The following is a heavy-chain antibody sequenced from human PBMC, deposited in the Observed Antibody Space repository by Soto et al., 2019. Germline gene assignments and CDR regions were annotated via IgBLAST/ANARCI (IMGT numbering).Heavy chain of an antibody. D-gene: IGHD2-2*01. CDR3: ARDPFEMPRTYYYGMDF. CDR2: ISSSSSYI. J-gene: IGHJ6*02. Sequence: GGSLRLSCAASGFTFSSYSMNWVRQAPGKGLEWVSSISSSSSYIYYADSVKGRFTISRDNAKNSLYLQMNSLRAEDTAVYYCARDPFEMPRTYYYGMDFWGQGTTVTVSS. CDR1: GFTFSSYS. V-gene: IGHV3-21*01.